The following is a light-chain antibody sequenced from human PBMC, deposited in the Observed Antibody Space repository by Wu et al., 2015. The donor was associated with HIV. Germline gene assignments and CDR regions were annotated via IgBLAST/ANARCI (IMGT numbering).Light chain of an antibody. CDR2: AAS. CDR1: RSLAI. Sequence: VGDXVTITCRQVRSLAIFSLDQQKPGKPPKVLIYAASTLQSGVPSRFSGSGSGTDFTLTISSLQPEDVATYYCQKYNTAPWTFGQGTKVEMK. V-gene: IGKV1-27*01. J-gene: IGKJ1*01. CDR3: QKYNTAPWT.